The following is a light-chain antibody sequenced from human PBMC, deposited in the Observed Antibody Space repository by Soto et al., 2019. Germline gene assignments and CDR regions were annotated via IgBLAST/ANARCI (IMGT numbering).Light chain of an antibody. CDR3: SSYTSSSTLVV. Sequence: QSVLTQPASVSGSPGQSITISCTGTSSDVGAYNYVSWYQQHPGKAPKLMIYEVSNRPSGVSSRFSGSKSGNTASLTISGLQAEDEADYYCSSYTSSSTLVVFGTGTKVTVL. CDR2: EVS. J-gene: IGLJ1*01. V-gene: IGLV2-14*01. CDR1: SSDVGAYNY.